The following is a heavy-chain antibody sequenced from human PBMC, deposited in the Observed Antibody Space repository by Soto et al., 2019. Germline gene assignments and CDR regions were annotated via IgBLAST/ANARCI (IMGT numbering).Heavy chain of an antibody. CDR2: ISSSSSTI. J-gene: IGHJ6*03. Sequence: GGSLRLSCAASGFTFSSYSMNWVRQAPGKGLEWVSYISSSSSTIYYADSVKGRFTISRDNAKNSLYLQMNSLRAEDTAVYYCARVSGSAYYYYYYMDVWGKGTTVTVSS. CDR3: ARVSGSAYYYYYYMDV. V-gene: IGHV3-48*01. CDR1: GFTFSSYS. D-gene: IGHD3-10*01.